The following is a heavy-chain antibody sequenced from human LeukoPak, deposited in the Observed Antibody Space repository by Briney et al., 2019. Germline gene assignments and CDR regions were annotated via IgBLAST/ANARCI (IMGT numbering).Heavy chain of an antibody. J-gene: IGHJ4*02. D-gene: IGHD1-14*01. CDR1: GGSVSSSAYY. CDR2: IYYSGST. Sequence: SETLSLTCTVSGGSVSSSAYYWGWIRQPPEKGLEWIGNIYYSGSTYYNPSLKSRVTISIDTSKNQFSLKLSSVTAADTAVYYCARDGRFPPEVLPRYFDSWGQGTLVTVSS. CDR3: ARDGRFPPEVLPRYFDS. V-gene: IGHV4-39*07.